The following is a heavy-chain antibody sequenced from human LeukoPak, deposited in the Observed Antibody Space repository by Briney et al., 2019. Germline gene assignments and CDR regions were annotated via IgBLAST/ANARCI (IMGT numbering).Heavy chain of an antibody. D-gene: IGHD1-26*01. V-gene: IGHV1-2*02. CDR1: GYMFTAYY. Sequence: ASLKVSCKASGYMFTAYYIHWVRQAPGQGLERMGWINPSSGGTNYAQKFQGGVTMTRDTSISTAYMELSRLRSDDTAVYYCAAYVATHLSPLVYWGQGTLVTVSS. CDR3: AAYVATHLSPLVY. J-gene: IGHJ4*02. CDR2: INPSSGGT.